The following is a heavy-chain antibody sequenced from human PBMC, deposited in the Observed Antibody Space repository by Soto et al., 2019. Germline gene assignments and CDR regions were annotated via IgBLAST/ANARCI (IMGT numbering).Heavy chain of an antibody. Sequence: PGGSLRLSCAASGFTFSSYWMHWVRQAPGKGLVWVSRINSDGSSTSYADSVKGRFTISRDNAKNTLYLQMNSLRAEDTAVYYCAIRASYYDSSVYFDFWGQGTLVTVSS. CDR3: AIRASYYDSSVYFDF. J-gene: IGHJ4*02. V-gene: IGHV3-74*01. CDR2: INSDGSST. D-gene: IGHD3-22*01. CDR1: GFTFSSYW.